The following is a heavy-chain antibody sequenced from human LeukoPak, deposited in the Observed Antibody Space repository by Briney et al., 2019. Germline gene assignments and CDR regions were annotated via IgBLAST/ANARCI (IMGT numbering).Heavy chain of an antibody. CDR1: DYSFGNYW. J-gene: IGHJ4*02. Sequence: GESLKISCKGSDYSFGNYWIGWVRQMPGKGLEWMGIIYPGDSDIRYSPSFQGQVTISADKSISTAYLQWSSLKASDTAMYYCARAPGGCSGGSCYSDRWGQGTLVTVSS. V-gene: IGHV5-51*01. D-gene: IGHD2-15*01. CDR3: ARAPGGCSGGSCYSDR. CDR2: IYPGDSDI.